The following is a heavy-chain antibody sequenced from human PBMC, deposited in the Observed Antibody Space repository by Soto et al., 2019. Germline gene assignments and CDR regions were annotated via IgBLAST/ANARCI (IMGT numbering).Heavy chain of an antibody. J-gene: IGHJ4*02. V-gene: IGHV3-23*01. CDR2: ITSSGGTT. D-gene: IGHD3-10*01. CDR1: GFTFRTYG. CDR3: AKDSYGSGSPVPDY. Sequence: GGSLRLSCAASGFTFRTYGMSWVRQAPGKGLEWVSSITSSGGTTYYADSVKGRITISRDNSKNTLYLQINSLRAEDTAIYYCAKDSYGSGSPVPDYWGQGTLVTVSS.